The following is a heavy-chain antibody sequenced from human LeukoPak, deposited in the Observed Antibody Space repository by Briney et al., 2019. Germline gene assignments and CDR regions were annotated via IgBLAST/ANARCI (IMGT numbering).Heavy chain of an antibody. Sequence: PGRSLRLSCAASGFTFSSYGMHWVRQAPGKGLEWVAVISYDGSNKYYADSVKGRFTISRDNSKNTLYLQMNSLRAEDTAVYYCARDSHQEWLQLGLHWPDAFDIWGQGTMVTVSS. D-gene: IGHD6-19*01. CDR3: ARDSHQEWLQLGLHWPDAFDI. CDR2: ISYDGSNK. CDR1: GFTFSSYG. J-gene: IGHJ3*02. V-gene: IGHV3-30*03.